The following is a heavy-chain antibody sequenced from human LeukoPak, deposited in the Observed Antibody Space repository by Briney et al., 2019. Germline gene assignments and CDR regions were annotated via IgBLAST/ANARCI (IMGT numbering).Heavy chain of an antibody. CDR2: ISYDGSNK. Sequence: GGSLRLSCAASGFTFSSYSMNWVRQAPGKGLEWVAVISYDGSNKYYADSVKGRFTISRDNSKNTLYLQMNSLRAEDTAVYYCAKDLGTTVTTGWFDPWGQGTLVTVSS. J-gene: IGHJ5*02. D-gene: IGHD4-11*01. CDR3: AKDLGTTVTTGWFDP. CDR1: GFTFSSYS. V-gene: IGHV3-30*18.